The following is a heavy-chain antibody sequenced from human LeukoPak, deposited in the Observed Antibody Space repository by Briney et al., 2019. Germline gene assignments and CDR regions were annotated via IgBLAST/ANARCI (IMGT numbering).Heavy chain of an antibody. V-gene: IGHV3-23*01. Sequence: GGSLRLSCAASGFTFSSYAMSWVRQAPGKGLEWVSAISGSGGSTYYADSVKGRFTISRDNSKNTLYLQMNSLRAEDTAVYYCAKSPSYYYGSAQLPQHFDYWGQGTLVTVSS. CDR3: AKSPSYYYGSAQLPQHFDY. CDR2: ISGSGGST. J-gene: IGHJ4*02. D-gene: IGHD3-10*01. CDR1: GFTFSSYA.